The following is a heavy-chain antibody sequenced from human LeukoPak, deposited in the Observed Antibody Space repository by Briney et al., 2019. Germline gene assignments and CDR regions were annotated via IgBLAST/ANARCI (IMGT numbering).Heavy chain of an antibody. Sequence: ASVKVSCKASGYTFTSYDINWVRQATGQGLEWMGRMNPNSGNTGYAQKFQGRVTMTRNTSISTAYMELSSLRSEDTAVYYCARDLFGYGAELGFDYWGQGTLVTVSS. V-gene: IGHV1-8*01. CDR1: GYTFTSYD. CDR3: ARDLFGYGAELGFDY. CDR2: MNPNSGNT. D-gene: IGHD4-17*01. J-gene: IGHJ4*02.